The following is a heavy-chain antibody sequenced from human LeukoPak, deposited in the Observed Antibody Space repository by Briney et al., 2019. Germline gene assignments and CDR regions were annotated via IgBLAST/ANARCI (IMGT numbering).Heavy chain of an antibody. Sequence: SETLSLTCTVAGGSMSSYYWSWVRQPPGKGLGWVGYIYYSGSNNYNPSLTRRVTISVDTSKNQFSLKLSSVTAADTAFYYCAREEYSTDWYGHDSWGQGTLVTVSS. CDR1: GGSMSSYY. D-gene: IGHD3-9*01. J-gene: IGHJ4*02. V-gene: IGHV4-59*01. CDR2: IYYSGSN. CDR3: AREEYSTDWYGHDS.